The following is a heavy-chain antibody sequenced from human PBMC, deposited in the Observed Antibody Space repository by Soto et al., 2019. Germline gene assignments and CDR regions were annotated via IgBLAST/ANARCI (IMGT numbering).Heavy chain of an antibody. D-gene: IGHD6-19*01. Sequence: GGSLRLSCTASGFTFSSYWMHWARQAPGKGLRWVSGINSSGNSTNYADSVKGRFTISRDNSKNTLYLQMNSLRAEDTAVYYCAKGVPGIAVAGTGYFQHWGQGTLVTVSS. J-gene: IGHJ1*01. CDR3: AKGVPGIAVAGTGYFQH. CDR1: GFTFSSYW. CDR2: INSSGNST. V-gene: IGHV3-74*01.